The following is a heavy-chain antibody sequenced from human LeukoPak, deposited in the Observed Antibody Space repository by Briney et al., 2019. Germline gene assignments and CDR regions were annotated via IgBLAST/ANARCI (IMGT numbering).Heavy chain of an antibody. J-gene: IGHJ4*02. CDR3: ARERSGYDHQY. CDR2: ISYDGSNK. Sequence: PGRSLRLSCAASGFTFSSYGMHWVRQAPGKGLEWVAVISYDGSNKSYGDSVKGRFTISRDNSKNTLYLQMNSLRAEDTAVYYCARERSGYDHQYWGQGTLVTVSS. D-gene: IGHD5-12*01. V-gene: IGHV3-30*03. CDR1: GFTFSSYG.